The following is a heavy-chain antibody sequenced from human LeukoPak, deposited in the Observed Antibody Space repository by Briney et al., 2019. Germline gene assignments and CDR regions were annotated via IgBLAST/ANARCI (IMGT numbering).Heavy chain of an antibody. J-gene: IGHJ4*02. CDR1: GFTFDDYA. CDR2: ISWNSGSI. CDR3: AKELSPGIAAAGTSPFDY. D-gene: IGHD6-13*01. V-gene: IGHV3-9*01. Sequence: GGSLRLSCAASGFTFDDYAMHWVRQAPGKGLEWASGISWNSGSIGYADSVKGRFTISRDNAKNSLYLQMNSLRAEDTALYYCAKELSPGIAAAGTSPFDYWGQGTLVTVSS.